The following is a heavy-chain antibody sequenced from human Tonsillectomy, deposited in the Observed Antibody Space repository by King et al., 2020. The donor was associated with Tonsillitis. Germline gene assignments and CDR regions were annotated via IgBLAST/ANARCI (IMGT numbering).Heavy chain of an antibody. Sequence: VQLQESGPGLVKPSETLSLTCTVSGGSISSYYWSWIRQPPGKGLEWIGYIYYSGSTNYNPSLKSRVTISVDTSKNQFSLKLSSVTAADTAVYYCARCIAAPGTDYYYMDVWGKGTTVTDSS. CDR2: IYYSGST. CDR1: GGSISSYY. D-gene: IGHD6-13*01. J-gene: IGHJ6*03. V-gene: IGHV4-59*01. CDR3: ARCIAAPGTDYYYMDV.